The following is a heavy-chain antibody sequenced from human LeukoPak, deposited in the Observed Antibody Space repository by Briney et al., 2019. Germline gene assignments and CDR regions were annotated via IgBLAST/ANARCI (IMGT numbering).Heavy chain of an antibody. CDR1: GYTFTGNY. CDR3: ARLDSGSYDY. J-gene: IGHJ4*02. CDR2: INPNSGGT. D-gene: IGHD1-26*01. Sequence: ASVKVSCKASGYTFTGNYMHWVRQAPGQGLEWMGWINPNSGGTNYAQKFQGRVTMTRDTSISTAYMELSRLRSGDTAVYYCARLDSGSYDYWGQGTLVTVSS. V-gene: IGHV1-2*02.